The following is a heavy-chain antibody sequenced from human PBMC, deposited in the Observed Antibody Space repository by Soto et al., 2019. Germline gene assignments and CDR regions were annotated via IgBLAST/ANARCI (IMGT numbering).Heavy chain of an antibody. CDR2: ISAYSGNA. CDR1: GFSFTSYG. V-gene: IGHV1-18*04. D-gene: IGHD3-16*01. CDR3: ARRGSVTFYEGFDI. J-gene: IGHJ3*02. Sequence: QAQLVQSGAEVKKPGASVKVSCKASGFSFTSYGFSWVRQAPGQGLEVMGWISAYSGNAKYEEKIQDRVTMSTDTATSTVYMEVRSLRAEDTAVYYCARRGSVTFYEGFDIWGQGTMVTVSS.